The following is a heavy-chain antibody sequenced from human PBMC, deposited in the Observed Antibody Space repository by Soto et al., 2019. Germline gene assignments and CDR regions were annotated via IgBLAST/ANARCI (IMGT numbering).Heavy chain of an antibody. CDR2: IIPIFGTA. J-gene: IGHJ6*02. CDR1: GGTFSSYA. V-gene: IGHV1-69*06. CDR3: ARGGYDILTGYYKDYYYYGMDV. Sequence: ASVKVSCKASGGTFSSYAISWVRQAPGQGLEWMGGIIPIFGTANYAQKFQGRVTITADKSTSTAYMELSSLRSEDTAVYYCARGGYDILTGYYKDYYYYGMDVWGQGTTVTVSS. D-gene: IGHD3-9*01.